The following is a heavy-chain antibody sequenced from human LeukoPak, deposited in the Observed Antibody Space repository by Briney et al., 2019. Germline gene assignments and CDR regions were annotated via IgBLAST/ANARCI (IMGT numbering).Heavy chain of an antibody. CDR3: ARGEEEAVAGTGEIDY. J-gene: IGHJ4*02. Sequence: PSETLSLTCAVYGGSFSGYYWSWIRQPPGKGLEWIGEINHSGSTNYNPSLKSRVTISVDTSKNQFSLKLGSVTAEDTAVYYCARGEEEAVAGTGEIDYWGQGTLVTVSS. D-gene: IGHD6-19*01. CDR2: INHSGST. CDR1: GGSFSGYY. V-gene: IGHV4-34*01.